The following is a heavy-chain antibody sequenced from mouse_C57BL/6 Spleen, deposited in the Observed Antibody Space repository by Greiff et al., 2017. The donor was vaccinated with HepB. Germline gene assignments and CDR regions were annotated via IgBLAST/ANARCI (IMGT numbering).Heavy chain of an antibody. Sequence: QVQLQQSGAELVKPGASVKMSCKASGYTFTTYPIQWMKQNHGKSLEWIGNFHPYNDDTKYNEKFKDKATLTVEKSSSTVYLELSRLTSDDSAVYYCARGLYGNYGMMDYWGQGTSVTVSS. D-gene: IGHD2-1*01. V-gene: IGHV1-47*01. CDR3: ARGLYGNYGMMDY. CDR1: GYTFTTYP. CDR2: FHPYNDDT. J-gene: IGHJ4*01.